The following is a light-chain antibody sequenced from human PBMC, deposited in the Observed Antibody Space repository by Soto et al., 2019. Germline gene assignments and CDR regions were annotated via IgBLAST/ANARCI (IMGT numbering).Light chain of an antibody. V-gene: IGKV1-27*01. J-gene: IGKJ1*01. CDR2: AAS. Sequence: DIPMTQSPSSLSASVGDRVTITCRASQDIIKFLAWYHQRPGRVPNLLIYAASTLQSGVPSRFSGSASGTNFTLTISSLQPEDVATYYCQNYHSAPATFGQGTKVEIK. CDR3: QNYHSAPAT. CDR1: QDIIKF.